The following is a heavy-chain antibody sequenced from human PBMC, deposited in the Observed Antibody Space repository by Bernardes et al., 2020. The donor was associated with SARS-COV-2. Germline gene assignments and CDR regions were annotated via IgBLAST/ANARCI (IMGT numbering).Heavy chain of an antibody. Sequence: SGPTLVKPTETLTLTCNVSGFSLSNTRMGVSWIRQPPGKALEWLARIFSNDEKSYSTSLKSRLSISRYASKSQVVLTMTNMDPVDTATYFCAREVVGPTNLNSWFDLWGQGTLVTVSS. V-gene: IGHV2-26*01. CDR3: AREVVGPTNLNSWFDL. J-gene: IGHJ5*02. CDR1: GFSLSNTRMG. CDR2: IFSNDEK. D-gene: IGHD1-26*01.